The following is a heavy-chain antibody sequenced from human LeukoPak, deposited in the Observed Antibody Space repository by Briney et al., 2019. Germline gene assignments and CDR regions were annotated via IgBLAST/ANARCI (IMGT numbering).Heavy chain of an antibody. V-gene: IGHV1-18*01. CDR3: ARFNNYYDSSGGTNWFDP. Sequence: ASVKVSCKASGYTFTSYGISWVRQAPGQGLEWMGWISAYNGNTNYARKLQGRVTMTTDTSTSTAYMELRSLRSDDTAVYYCARFNNYYDSSGGTNWFDPWGQGTLVTVSS. D-gene: IGHD3-22*01. J-gene: IGHJ5*02. CDR1: GYTFTSYG. CDR2: ISAYNGNT.